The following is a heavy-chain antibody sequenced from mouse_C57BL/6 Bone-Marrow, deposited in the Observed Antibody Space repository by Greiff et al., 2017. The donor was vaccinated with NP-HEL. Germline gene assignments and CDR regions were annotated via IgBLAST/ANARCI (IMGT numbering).Heavy chain of an antibody. Sequence: VQLQQSGAELVRPGASVKLSCTASGFNIKDDYMHWVKQRPEQGLEWIGWIDPVNGDTEYASKFQGKATITADTTSNTAYLPLSSMTSEDAAVYYCTKSDWYFEVGGRGTTATVTA. V-gene: IGHV14-4*01. J-gene: IGHJ1*03. CDR3: TKSDWYFEV. CDR1: GFNIKDDY. CDR2: IDPVNGDT.